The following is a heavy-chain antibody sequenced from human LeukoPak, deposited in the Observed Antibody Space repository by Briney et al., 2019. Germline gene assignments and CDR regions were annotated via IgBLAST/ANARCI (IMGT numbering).Heavy chain of an antibody. J-gene: IGHJ5*02. CDR3: ARVKDYYDSSGYPIPYNWFDP. CDR2: ISSSSSYI. V-gene: IGHV3-21*01. D-gene: IGHD3-22*01. Sequence: GGSLRLSCAASGFTFSSYSMNWVRQAPGKGLEWVSSISSSSSYIYYADSVKGRFAISRDNAKNSLYLQMNSLRAEDTAVYYCARVKDYYDSSGYPIPYNWFDPWGQGTLVTVSS. CDR1: GFTFSSYS.